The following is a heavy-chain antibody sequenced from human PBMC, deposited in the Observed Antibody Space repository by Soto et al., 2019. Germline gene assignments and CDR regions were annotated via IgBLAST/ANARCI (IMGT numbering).Heavy chain of an antibody. CDR1: GFTFPNYG. V-gene: IGHV3-23*01. J-gene: IGHJ2*01. D-gene: IGHD3-10*01. Sequence: EVQLLESGGGLVQPWGSLRLSCDGSGFTFPNYGMTWVRQAPGQGLEWVSSVSGDGFTAYYADSVKGRFTISRDNSKNTVYVQMNSLRAEDTAVYYCAKEASVPSFGEFWFFDLWGRGTPVTVSS. CDR2: VSGDGFTA. CDR3: AKEASVPSFGEFWFFDL.